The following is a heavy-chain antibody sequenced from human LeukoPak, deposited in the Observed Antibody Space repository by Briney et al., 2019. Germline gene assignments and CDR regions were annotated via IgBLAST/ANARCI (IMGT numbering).Heavy chain of an antibody. CDR2: MNPNSGNT. CDR1: GYTFTSYD. V-gene: IGHV1-8*03. D-gene: IGHD5-18*01. CDR3: ARRGYSYGLSHWFDP. Sequence: ASVKVSCKASGYTFTSYDINWVRQATGQGLEWMGWMNPNSGNTGYAQKFQGRVTITRNTSISTAYMELSSLRSEDMAVYYCARRGYSYGLSHWFDPWGQGTLVTVSS. J-gene: IGHJ5*02.